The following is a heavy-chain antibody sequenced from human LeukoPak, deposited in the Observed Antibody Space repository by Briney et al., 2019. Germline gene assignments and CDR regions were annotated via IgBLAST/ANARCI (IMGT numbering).Heavy chain of an antibody. J-gene: IGHJ2*01. V-gene: IGHV4-59*01. CDR3: ARDFKGITIFGVVTHWYFDL. Sequence: SETLSLTCTVSGGSISTYYWSWIRQPPGKGLEWIGYIYYSGSTNYNPSLKSRVTISVDTSKNQFSLKLSSVTAADTAVYYCARDFKGITIFGVVTHWYFDLWGRGTLVTVSS. D-gene: IGHD3-3*01. CDR1: GGSISTYY. CDR2: IYYSGST.